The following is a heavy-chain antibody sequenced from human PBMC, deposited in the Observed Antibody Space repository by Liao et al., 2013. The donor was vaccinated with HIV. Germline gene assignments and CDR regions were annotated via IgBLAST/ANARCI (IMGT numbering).Heavy chain of an antibody. CDR2: INHSGNT. Sequence: QVQLQQWGAGLLKPSETLSLTCAVYGGSFSGHFWSWVRQAPGQGLEWIGEINHSGNTNCNPTLKSRVTMSVDTSKNQFSLNVTSVTAADTAVYFCARELPMVKRRRFFDSWGQGTPVTVSS. D-gene: IGHD4/OR15-4a*01. CDR1: GGSFSGHF. CDR3: ARELPMVKRRRFFDS. V-gene: IGHV4-34*01. J-gene: IGHJ4*02.